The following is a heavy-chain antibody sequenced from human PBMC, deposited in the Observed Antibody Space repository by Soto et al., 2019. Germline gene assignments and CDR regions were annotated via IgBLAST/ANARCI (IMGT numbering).Heavy chain of an antibody. CDR2: IYHSGST. D-gene: IGHD4-17*01. V-gene: IGHV4-38-2*02. J-gene: IGHJ3*02. CDR3: AREDYDYGDSGDI. Sequence: PSETLSLTCAVSCYSISSGCYWGWIRHPPGKGLEWIGSIYHSGSTYYNPSLKSRATISVDTSKNKFSLKLSSVTAADTAVYYGAREDYDYGDSGDIWGQGTMVTLSS. CDR1: CYSISSGCY.